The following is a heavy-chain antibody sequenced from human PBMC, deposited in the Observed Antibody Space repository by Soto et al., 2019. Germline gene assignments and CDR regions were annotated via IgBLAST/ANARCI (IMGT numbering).Heavy chain of an antibody. D-gene: IGHD3-10*01. CDR2: ISDAGGVT. CDR3: AKCVGSGTYKNYCYYMDV. Sequence: EVQLLQSGGGLVQPGGSLRLSCAASGFSFNKYAVTWVRRAPGKGLEWVSVISDAGGVTYYADSVKGRFTISRDNSMNTLYLQMSSLRAEDTAVYYCAKCVGSGTYKNYCYYMDVWGKGTTVTVSS. V-gene: IGHV3-23*01. J-gene: IGHJ6*03. CDR1: GFSFNKYA.